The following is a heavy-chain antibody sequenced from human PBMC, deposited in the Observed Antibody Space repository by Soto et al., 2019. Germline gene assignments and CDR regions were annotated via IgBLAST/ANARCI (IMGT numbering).Heavy chain of an antibody. CDR2: ISWNSGSI. V-gene: IGHV3-9*01. CDR1: GFTFDDYA. Sequence: EVQLVESGGGLVQPGRSLRLSCAASGFTFDDYAMHWVRQAPGKGLEWVSSISWNSGSIGYADSVKGRFTISRDNAKNTLYLQLKSRRADHTGLYFCAPHRGGGGYWGQGTLVTVSS. D-gene: IGHD3-10*01. CDR3: APHRGGGGY. J-gene: IGHJ4*02.